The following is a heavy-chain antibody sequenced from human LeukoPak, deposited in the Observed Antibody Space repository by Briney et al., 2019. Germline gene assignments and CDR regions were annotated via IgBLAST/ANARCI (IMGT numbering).Heavy chain of an antibody. V-gene: IGHV3-30*03. Sequence: QPGRSLRLSRAASGFIFSNYGMHWVRQAPGKGLEWVAVISHDGSNKYYTDSVKGRFTFSRDNSKNTLYVQMSSLRAEDTAVYYCARASGAGQFDYWGQGTLVTVSS. CDR3: ARASGAGQFDY. J-gene: IGHJ4*02. CDR1: GFIFSNYG. D-gene: IGHD3-10*01. CDR2: ISHDGSNK.